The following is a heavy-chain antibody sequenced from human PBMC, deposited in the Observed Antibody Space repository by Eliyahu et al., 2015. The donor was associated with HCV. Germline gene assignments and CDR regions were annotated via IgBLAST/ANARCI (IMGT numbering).Heavy chain of an antibody. CDR2: ISSSSSYI. V-gene: IGHV3-21*01. D-gene: IGHD2-15*01. CDR1: XFTFSXYS. Sequence: EVQLVESGGGLVKPGGSLRLSCXAXXFTFSXYSMNXVRQAPGKGLEWVSXISSSSSYIYYADSVKGRFTISRDNAKNSLYLQMNSLRAEDTAVYYCARGKCSGGSCYLDYWGQGTLVTVSS. CDR3: ARGKCSGGSCYLDY. J-gene: IGHJ4*02.